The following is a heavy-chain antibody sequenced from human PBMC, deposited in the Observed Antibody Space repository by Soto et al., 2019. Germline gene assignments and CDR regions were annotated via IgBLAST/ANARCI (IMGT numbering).Heavy chain of an antibody. D-gene: IGHD6-13*01. V-gene: IGHV4-4*02. J-gene: IGHJ4*02. CDR1: GLSISSDNW. CDR3: ARDQGSHPGD. CDR2: IHHSGST. Sequence: QVQLQESGPGLVRPSGTVSLTCAVSGLSISSDNWWSWVRQPPAKGLEWIGEIHHSGSTNYNPSLKSRVTMSVVPSKDLFSLTLNSVTAADTAFYYCARDQGSHPGDWGQGTLVSVSS.